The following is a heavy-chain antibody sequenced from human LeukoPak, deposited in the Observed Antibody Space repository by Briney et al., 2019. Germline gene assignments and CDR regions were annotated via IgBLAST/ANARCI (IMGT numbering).Heavy chain of an antibody. CDR2: INHNNGGT. CDR3: ARGHFDILTVYYPYNYFDP. V-gene: IGHV1-2*02. J-gene: IGHJ5*02. CDR1: GYTFTDYY. Sequence: GASVKVSCKASGYTFTDYYMHWVRQAPGQGGAWMGWINHNNGGTNYAQKLQGRVTITRDTAISTAYMELSRLRSDDTAVYYCARGHFDILTVYYPYNYFDPWGQGTLVTVSS. D-gene: IGHD3-9*01.